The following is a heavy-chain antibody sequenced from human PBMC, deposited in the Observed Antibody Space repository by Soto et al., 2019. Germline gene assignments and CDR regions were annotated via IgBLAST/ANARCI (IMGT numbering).Heavy chain of an antibody. CDR3: ARSLYYYDSSGYYAYYFDY. V-gene: IGHV4-59*01. J-gene: IGHJ4*02. CDR2: IYYSGST. Sequence: SETLSLTCTVSGGSISSYYWSWIRQPPGKGLEWLGYIYYSGSTNYNPSLKSRVTISVDTSKNQFSLKLSSVTAADTAVYYCARSLYYYDSSGYYAYYFDYWGQGTLVTVSS. D-gene: IGHD3-22*01. CDR1: GGSISSYY.